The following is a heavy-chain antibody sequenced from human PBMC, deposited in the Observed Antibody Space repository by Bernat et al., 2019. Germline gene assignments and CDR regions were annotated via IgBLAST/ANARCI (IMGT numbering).Heavy chain of an antibody. J-gene: IGHJ3*02. CDR3: ASAIRDRGAFDI. CDR2: INHSGST. V-gene: IGHV4-34*01. CDR1: GGSFSGYY. D-gene: IGHD1-14*01. Sequence: QVQLQQWGAGLLKPSETLSLTCAVYGGSFSGYYWSWIRQPPGKGLEWIGEINHSGSTNYNPSLKSRVTISVDTSKNQFSLKLSSVTAADTAVYYCASAIRDRGAFDIWGQGTMVTVSS.